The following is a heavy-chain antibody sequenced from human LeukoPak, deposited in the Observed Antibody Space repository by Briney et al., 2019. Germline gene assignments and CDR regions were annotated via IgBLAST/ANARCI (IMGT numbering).Heavy chain of an antibody. CDR2: ISSSSSYT. J-gene: IGHJ4*02. Sequence: PGGSLRLSCAASGFTFSDYYMSWIRQAPGKGLEWVSYISSSSSYTNYADSVKGRFTISRDNAKNSLYLQMNSLRAEDTAVCYCASGWSTYYFDYWGQGTLVTVSS. D-gene: IGHD6-19*01. CDR3: ASGWSTYYFDY. V-gene: IGHV3-11*06. CDR1: GFTFSDYY.